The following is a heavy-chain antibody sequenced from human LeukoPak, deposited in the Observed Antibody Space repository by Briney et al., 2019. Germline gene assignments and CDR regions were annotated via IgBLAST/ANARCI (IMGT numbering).Heavy chain of an antibody. D-gene: IGHD4-23*01. CDR3: ARLSYDYGGNSIDY. J-gene: IGHJ4*02. CDR1: GGSISSYY. CDR2: IYYSGST. Sequence: SETLSLTCTVSGGSISSYYWNWIRQPPGKGLEWIGYIYYSGSTNYNPSLKSRVTISVDTSKNQFSLKLSSVTAADTAVYYCARLSYDYGGNSIDYWGQGTLVTVSS. V-gene: IGHV4-59*08.